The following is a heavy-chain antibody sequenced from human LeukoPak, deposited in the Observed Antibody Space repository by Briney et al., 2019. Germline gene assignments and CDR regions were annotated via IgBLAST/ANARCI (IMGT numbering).Heavy chain of an antibody. CDR1: GYTFTSYG. J-gene: IGHJ4*02. V-gene: IGHV1-69*05. CDR3: ARGYSGYEFDY. Sequence: GASVKVSCKASGYTFTSYGISWVRQAPGQGLEWMGGIIPIFGTANYAQKFQGRVTITTDESTSTAYMELRSLRSEDTAVYYCARGYSGYEFDYWGQGTLVTVSS. CDR2: IIPIFGTA. D-gene: IGHD5-12*01.